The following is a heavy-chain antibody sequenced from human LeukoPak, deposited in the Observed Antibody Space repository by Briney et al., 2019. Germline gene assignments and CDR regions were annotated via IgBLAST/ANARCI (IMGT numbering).Heavy chain of an antibody. CDR1: GFTVSSNY. J-gene: IGHJ4*02. CDR2: IYSGGST. Sequence: GESLRPSCAASGFTVSSNYMSWVRQAPGKGLEWVSYIYSGGSTFYADSVKGRFTISRDNSKNTLYLQMNSLTVEDTAVYYCARDMGFGDLMGYWGQGTLVTVSS. V-gene: IGHV3-53*01. D-gene: IGHD2-8*01. CDR3: ARDMGFGDLMGY.